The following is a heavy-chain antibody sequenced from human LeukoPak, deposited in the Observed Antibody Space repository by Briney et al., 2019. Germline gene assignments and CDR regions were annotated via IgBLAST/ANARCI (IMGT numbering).Heavy chain of an antibody. Sequence: GGSLRLSCAASGFNFSGYWMQWVRQAPGKGLVWVSYISRDGRSTSYADTVKGRFTISRDNAKNTLYLQMSSLRAEDTAVYYCARDLGVVRLLEWLHTPPDAFDIWGQGTMVTVSS. V-gene: IGHV3-74*01. J-gene: IGHJ3*02. CDR3: ARDLGVVRLLEWLHTPPDAFDI. CDR1: GFNFSGYW. D-gene: IGHD3-3*01. CDR2: ISRDGRST.